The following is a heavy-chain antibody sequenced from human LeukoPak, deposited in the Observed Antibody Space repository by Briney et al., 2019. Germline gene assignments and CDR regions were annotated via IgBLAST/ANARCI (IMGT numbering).Heavy chain of an antibody. J-gene: IGHJ5*02. Sequence: SVKVSCKGSGGTFSSYAISWVRQAPGQGLEWMGGIIPIFGTANYAQKFQGRVTITTDESTSTAYMELSSLRSEDTAVYYCARGGVVVVAATGGWFDPWGQGTLVTVSS. D-gene: IGHD2-15*01. CDR3: ARGGVVVVAATGGWFDP. V-gene: IGHV1-69*05. CDR1: GGTFSSYA. CDR2: IIPIFGTA.